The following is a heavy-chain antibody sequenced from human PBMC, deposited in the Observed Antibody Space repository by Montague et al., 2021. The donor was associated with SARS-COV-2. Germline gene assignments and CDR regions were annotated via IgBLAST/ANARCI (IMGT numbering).Heavy chain of an antibody. CDR1: GDSMNNYY. CDR2: INYSGST. D-gene: IGHD6-13*01. J-gene: IGHJ4*02. Sequence: SETLSLTCTVSGDSMNNYYWSWIRQPPGKGLEWIGYINYSGSTHYNPSLQSRVTLSKDTSKNQFSLRLTSVTAADTAMYFCARAPIYRSSWYAYFDYWGQRTLVTVSS. CDR3: ARAPIYRSSWYAYFDY. V-gene: IGHV4-59*01.